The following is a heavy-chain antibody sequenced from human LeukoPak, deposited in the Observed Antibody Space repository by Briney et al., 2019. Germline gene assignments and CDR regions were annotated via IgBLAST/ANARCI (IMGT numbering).Heavy chain of an antibody. CDR2: ITSTSSHI. J-gene: IGHJ5*02. CDR1: GFTFSDYS. D-gene: IGHD3-16*01. V-gene: IGHV3-21*01. CDR3: ARARLGYYDEYFDP. Sequence: PGGSLRLSCATSGFTFSDYSMTWFRQAPGKGLEWVSSITSTSSHINYADSLRGRFTISRDNAKNALYLQMTSLTDEDTALYYCARARLGYYDEYFDPWGQGTQVTVSS.